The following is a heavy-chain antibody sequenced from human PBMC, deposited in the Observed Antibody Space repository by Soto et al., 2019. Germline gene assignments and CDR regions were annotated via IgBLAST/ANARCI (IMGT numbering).Heavy chain of an antibody. D-gene: IGHD6-13*01. Sequence: QVQLVESGGGVVQPGRSLRLSCAASGFTFISHGMHWVRQAPGKGLEWVAVISYDGSNTHYADSVKGRFTISRDNSKNMLYLQMNSLRAEDTAVYYWADAAAVTKPTYCYYAMDVWGQGTTVTVSS. J-gene: IGHJ6*02. V-gene: IGHV3-30*03. CDR1: GFTFISHG. CDR2: ISYDGSNT. CDR3: ADAAAVTKPTYCYYAMDV.